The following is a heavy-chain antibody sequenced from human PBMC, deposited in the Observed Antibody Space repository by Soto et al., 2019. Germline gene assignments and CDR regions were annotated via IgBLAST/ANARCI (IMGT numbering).Heavy chain of an antibody. J-gene: IGHJ4*02. CDR3: ARGKITGLFDY. CDR1: GASIINYY. D-gene: IGHD2-8*02. V-gene: IGHV4-59*12. Sequence: SETLSLTCTVSGASIINYYWAWIRQSPGGGLESIGYVSNTATTNYNPSLKSRVTISVDTSKNQFSLKLTSVTAADTAVYYCARGKITGLFDYWGQGTLVTVSS. CDR2: VSNTATT.